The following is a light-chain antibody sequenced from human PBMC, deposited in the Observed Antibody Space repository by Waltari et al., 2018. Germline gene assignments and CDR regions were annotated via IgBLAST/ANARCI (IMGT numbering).Light chain of an antibody. Sequence: SQVHSDDNRHWVWFQQSPGQYPTRLIYKVCIRDSDVPDIFSGGGAATDFYLKISRVEADDVGVYYCMQGLHWPYTFGQGTKLDI. CDR3: MQGLHWPYT. CDR1: SQVHSDDNRH. CDR2: KVC. J-gene: IGKJ2*01. V-gene: IGKV2-30*02.